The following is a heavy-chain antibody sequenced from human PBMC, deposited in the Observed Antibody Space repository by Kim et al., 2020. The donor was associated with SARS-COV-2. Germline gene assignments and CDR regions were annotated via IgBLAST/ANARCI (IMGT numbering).Heavy chain of an antibody. CDR3: SKYDYGEHYTMSV. V-gene: IGHV1-69*13. Sequence: SVKVSCKASGTSFSNYGVTWVRQASGQGLQWMGNILPMFGSDCAQQFQGRLTIGADETTTTVYMELSSLTLEDTAIYYCSKYDYGEHYTMSVWGQGTAVSVSS. D-gene: IGHD3-10*01. CDR1: GTSFSNYG. CDR2: ILPMFGS. J-gene: IGHJ6*02.